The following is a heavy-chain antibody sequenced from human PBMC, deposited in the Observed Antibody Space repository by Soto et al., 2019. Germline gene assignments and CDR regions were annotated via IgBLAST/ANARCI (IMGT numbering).Heavy chain of an antibody. J-gene: IGHJ4*02. Sequence: QVQLVQSGAEVKKPGASVKVSCKASGYTLSNYAITWVRQAPGPGLEWMGWISGYNGNTNYAQKLQGRVTMTTDTSTSTVYMELRSLRSDDTAVYYCARDTTYSSGWNFDYWGQGTLVTVSS. CDR2: ISGYNGNT. CDR3: ARDTTYSSGWNFDY. D-gene: IGHD6-19*01. CDR1: GYTLSNYA. V-gene: IGHV1-18*01.